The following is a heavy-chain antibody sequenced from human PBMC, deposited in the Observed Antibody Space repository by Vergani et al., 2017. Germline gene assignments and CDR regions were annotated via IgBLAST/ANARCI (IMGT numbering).Heavy chain of an antibody. CDR1: GFTFSSYS. V-gene: IGHV3-21*01. CDR3: ARDTSGIGYSVITMVRGVIRELDY. Sequence: EVQLVESGGGLVKPGGSLRLSCAASGFTFSSYSMNWVRQAPGKGLEWVSSISSSSSYIYYADSVKGRFTISRDNAKNSLYLQMNSRRAEDTAVYYCARDTSGIGYSVITMVRGVIRELDYWGQGTLVTVSS. J-gene: IGHJ4*02. D-gene: IGHD3-10*01. CDR2: ISSSSSYI.